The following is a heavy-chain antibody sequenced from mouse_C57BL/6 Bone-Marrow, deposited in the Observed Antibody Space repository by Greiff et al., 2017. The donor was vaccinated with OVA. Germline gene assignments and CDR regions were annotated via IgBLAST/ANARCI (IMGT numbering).Heavy chain of an antibody. CDR1: GFNIKDDY. CDR3: TTDTVVATEGFDY. V-gene: IGHV14-4*01. CDR2: IGPENGDT. J-gene: IGHJ2*01. Sequence: EVQLQQSGAELVRPGASVKLSCTASGFNIKDDYMHWVKQRPEQGLEWIGWIGPENGDTEYASKFQGKATITADTSSNTAYLQLSSLTSEDTAVYYCTTDTVVATEGFDYWGQGTTLTVSS. D-gene: IGHD1-1*01.